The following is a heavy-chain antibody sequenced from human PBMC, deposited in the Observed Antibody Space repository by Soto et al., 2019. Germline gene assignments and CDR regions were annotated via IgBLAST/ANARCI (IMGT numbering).Heavy chain of an antibody. J-gene: IGHJ6*02. CDR2: IIPIFGTA. V-gene: IGHV1-69*13. D-gene: IGHD5-18*01. CDR1: GGTFSSYA. CDR3: ASPGGYSYGTGGKDV. Sequence: SVKVSCKASGGTFSSYAISWVRQALGQGLEWMGGIIPIFGTANYAQKFQGRVTITADESTSTAYMELSSLRSEDTAVYYCASPGGYSYGTGGKDVWGQGTTVTVSS.